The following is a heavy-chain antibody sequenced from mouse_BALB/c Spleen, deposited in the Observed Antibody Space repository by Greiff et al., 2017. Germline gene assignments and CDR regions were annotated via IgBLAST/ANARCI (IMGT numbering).Heavy chain of an antibody. V-gene: IGHV2-9-2*01. CDR2: IWTGGGT. CDR1: GFSLTSYD. Sequence: VMLVESGPGLVAPSQSLSITCTVSGFSLTSYDISWIRQPPGKGLEWLGVIWTGGGTNYNSAFMSRLSISKDNSKSQVFLKMNSLQTDDTAIYYCVRGGYDLYAMDYWGQGTSVTVSS. CDR3: VRGGYDLYAMDY. J-gene: IGHJ4*01. D-gene: IGHD2-2*01.